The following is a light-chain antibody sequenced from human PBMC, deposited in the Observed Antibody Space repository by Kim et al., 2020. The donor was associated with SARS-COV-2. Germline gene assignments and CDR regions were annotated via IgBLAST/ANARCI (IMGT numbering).Light chain of an antibody. CDR3: QAWDSHTVV. V-gene: IGLV3-1*01. CDR1: TLVDKY. Sequence: GQTTSITYCGNTLVDKYVCWHQQKPGQSPVLVIYPDNKRPSGIPVRFSDSSSGNTATLPISGTQAKDEADYYGQAWDSHTVVFGGGTQLTVL. J-gene: IGLJ2*01. CDR2: PDN.